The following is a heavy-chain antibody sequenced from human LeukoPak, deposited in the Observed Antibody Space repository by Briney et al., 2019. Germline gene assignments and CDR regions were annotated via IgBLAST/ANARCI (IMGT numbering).Heavy chain of an antibody. CDR1: VVTFSTYV. CDR2: IWYDGSNK. D-gene: IGHD3-10*01. J-gene: IGHJ6*03. Sequence: PVGCLRVSSAAPVVTFSTYVMHSGREAPGERLGWGSFIWYDGSNKYYADSVKGRFTISRDNSKNTLYLQMNSLRAEDTAVYYCAKDRGTRGYYYYYYMDVWGKGTTVTVSS. V-gene: IGHV3-30*02. CDR3: AKDRGTRGYYYYYYMDV.